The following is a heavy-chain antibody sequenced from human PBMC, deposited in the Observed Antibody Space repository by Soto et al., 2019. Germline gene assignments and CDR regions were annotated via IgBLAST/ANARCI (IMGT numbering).Heavy chain of an antibody. CDR3: ARGITVTTLNGWFDP. CDR1: GGSFSGYY. Sequence: QVQLQQWGAGLLKPSETLSLTCAVYGGSFSGYYWSWIRQPPGKGLEWIGEINHSGSTNYNPSLKSRVTISVDTSKNQFSLKLSSLTAADTAVYYCARGITVTTLNGWFDPWGQGTLVTVSS. J-gene: IGHJ5*02. V-gene: IGHV4-34*01. D-gene: IGHD4-17*01. CDR2: INHSGST.